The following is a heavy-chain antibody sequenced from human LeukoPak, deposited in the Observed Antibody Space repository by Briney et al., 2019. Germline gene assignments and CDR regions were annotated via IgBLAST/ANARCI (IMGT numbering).Heavy chain of an antibody. D-gene: IGHD1-26*01. V-gene: IGHV4-39*07. CDR3: AAYSGSYTGFDY. CDR1: GVSISGSGHY. CDR2: IYHTGST. Sequence: SETLSLTCAVSGVSISGSGHYWGWIRQPPGKGLEWIGNIYHTGSTYYNASLQSRVTISVDTSKNQFSLKLSSVTAADTAVYYCAAYSGSYTGFDYWGQGTLVTVSS. J-gene: IGHJ4*02.